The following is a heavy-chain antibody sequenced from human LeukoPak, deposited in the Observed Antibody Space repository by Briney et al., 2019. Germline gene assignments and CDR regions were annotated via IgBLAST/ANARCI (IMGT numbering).Heavy chain of an antibody. CDR3: ARGTGTTYYFDY. CDR2: ISSSSSYI. V-gene: IGHV3-21*01. D-gene: IGHD1-1*01. CDR1: GFTFSSYS. Sequence: GGSLRLSCAASGFTFSSYSMNWVRQAPGKGLEWVSSISSSSSYIYYADPVKGRFTISRDNAKNSLYLQMNSLRAEDTAVYYCARGTGTTYYFDYWGQGTLVTVSS. J-gene: IGHJ4*02.